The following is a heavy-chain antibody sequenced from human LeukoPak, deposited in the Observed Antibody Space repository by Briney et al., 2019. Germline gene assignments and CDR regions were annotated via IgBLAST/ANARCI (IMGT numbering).Heavy chain of an antibody. Sequence: SVKVSCKASGGTFSSYAISWVRQAPGQGLEWMGGIIPIFGTANYAQKFQGRVTITADKSTSTAYMELSSLRSEDTAVYYCARAVISPSGYYYYMDVWGKGTTVTVSS. CDR1: GGTFSSYA. D-gene: IGHD1-26*01. V-gene: IGHV1-69*06. CDR2: IIPIFGTA. CDR3: ARAVISPSGYYYYMDV. J-gene: IGHJ6*03.